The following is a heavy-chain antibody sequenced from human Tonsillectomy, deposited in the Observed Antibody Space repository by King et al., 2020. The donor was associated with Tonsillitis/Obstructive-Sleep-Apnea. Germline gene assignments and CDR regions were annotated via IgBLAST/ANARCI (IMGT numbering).Heavy chain of an antibody. V-gene: IGHV3-21*01. CDR1: RFSFGAYS. CDR3: AREGLY. J-gene: IGHJ4*02. CDR2: ISDCGDYI. Sequence: VQLVESGGGPVKPGGSLRLSCAASRFSFGAYSMNWVRQAPGKGLEWVSTISDCGDYIDYADSVKGRFTISRDNAKNSLYLQMNSLRAEDTAVYYCAREGLYWGQGTLVTVSS.